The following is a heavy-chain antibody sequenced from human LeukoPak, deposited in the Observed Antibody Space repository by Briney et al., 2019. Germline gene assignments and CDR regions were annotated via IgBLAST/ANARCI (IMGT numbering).Heavy chain of an antibody. CDR1: GGSVSSGSYY. Sequence: SETLSLTCTVSGGSVSSGSYYWSWLRQPPGKGLEWIGHIYYSGSTNYNSSLKSRVTISVDTSKNRFSLKLSSVTAADTAVYYCARESPYCSGGSCLFDYWGQGTLVTVSS. D-gene: IGHD2-15*01. CDR3: ARESPYCSGGSCLFDY. J-gene: IGHJ4*02. V-gene: IGHV4-61*01. CDR2: IYYSGST.